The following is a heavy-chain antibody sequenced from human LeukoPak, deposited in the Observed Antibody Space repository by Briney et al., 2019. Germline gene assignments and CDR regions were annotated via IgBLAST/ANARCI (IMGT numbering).Heavy chain of an antibody. D-gene: IGHD2-8*01. CDR3: ACAAWTYGGCHLHN. J-gene: IGHJ4*02. CDR1: GFTFSRYE. Sequence: PGGSLRLSCVASGFTFSRYEMNCVRQAPGKGLEWVSYISSSGGTIYYADSVKGRFTISRDNARNSMYLQMNSLRAEDTAVYYCACAAWTYGGCHLHNWGQGTLVTVSS. CDR2: ISSSGGTI. V-gene: IGHV3-48*03.